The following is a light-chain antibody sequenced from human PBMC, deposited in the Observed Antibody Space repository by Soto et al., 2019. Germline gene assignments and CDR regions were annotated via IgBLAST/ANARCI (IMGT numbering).Light chain of an antibody. CDR2: SAS. CDR1: QALSNY. Sequence: DIQLTQSPSFLSASVGDTVTITCRASQALSNYLAWYQQNPGKAPDLLIYSASTLQSGVPSRFSGSGSETEFSLTIRALQPEDFATYYCQQLSRYPLTFGGGTKVEIK. V-gene: IGKV1-9*01. J-gene: IGKJ4*01. CDR3: QQLSRYPLT.